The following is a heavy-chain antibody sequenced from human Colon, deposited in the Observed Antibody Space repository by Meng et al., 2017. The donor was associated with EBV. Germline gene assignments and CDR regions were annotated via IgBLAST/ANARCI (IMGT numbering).Heavy chain of an antibody. CDR3: ARVGAYCGGDCYHPR. CDR2: INHSGST. V-gene: IGHV4-34*01. J-gene: IGHJ4*02. Sequence: GQVQRWGAGLLKPSDALSLTCAVAGGSFSGYYWSWIRQAPGKGLEWIGEINHSGSTKFNPSLESRVSISVDTSENQVSLKLTSVTAADTAVYYCARVGAYCGGDCYHPRWGQGTLVTVSS. D-gene: IGHD2-21*02. CDR1: GGSFSGYY.